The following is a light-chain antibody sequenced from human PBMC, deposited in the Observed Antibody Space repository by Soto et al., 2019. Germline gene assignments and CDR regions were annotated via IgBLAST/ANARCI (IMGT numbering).Light chain of an antibody. V-gene: IGLV2-14*01. Sequence: QSVLTQPASVSGSPGQSITISCTGTSSDVGGYNYVSWYQQHPGKAPKLMIYDVSNRPSGVSNRFSGSKSGNTASLTISGLQAEDEADCYCSSYTSSSTLRVFGGGTKLTVL. J-gene: IGLJ2*01. CDR3: SSYTSSSTLRV. CDR2: DVS. CDR1: SSDVGGYNY.